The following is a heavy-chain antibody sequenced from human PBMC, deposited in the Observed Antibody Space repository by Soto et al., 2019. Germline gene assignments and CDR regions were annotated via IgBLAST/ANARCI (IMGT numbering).Heavy chain of an antibody. J-gene: IGHJ4*02. CDR3: TRRESSGSYYEGPIDY. CDR2: IRSKANSYAT. Sequence: EVQLVESGGGLVQPGGSLKLSWAASGFTFSGSAMHWVRQASGKGLEWVGRIRSKANSYATAYAASVKGRFTISRDDAKNTAYLQMNSLKTEDTAVYYCTRRESSGSYYEGPIDYWGQGTLVTVSS. CDR1: GFTFSGSA. D-gene: IGHD1-26*01. V-gene: IGHV3-73*02.